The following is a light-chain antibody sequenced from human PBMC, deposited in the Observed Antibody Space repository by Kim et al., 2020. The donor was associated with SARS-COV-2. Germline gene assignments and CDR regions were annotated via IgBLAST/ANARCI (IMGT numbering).Light chain of an antibody. CDR3: QQYSRYPVT. CDR2: KTS. CDR1: QNIDNW. J-gene: IGKJ2*01. V-gene: IGKV1-5*03. Sequence: DIQMTQSPSTLSASVGDRVTVTCRASQNIDNWLVWHQQKPGKAPKGLIYKTSFLESGVPSRFSGSGSGTEFTLTISSLQPDDFATYYCQQYSRYPVTFGQGTKLEI.